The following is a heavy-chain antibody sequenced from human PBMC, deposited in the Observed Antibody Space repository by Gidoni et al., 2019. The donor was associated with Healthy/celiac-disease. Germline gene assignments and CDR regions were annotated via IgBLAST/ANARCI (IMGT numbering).Heavy chain of an antibody. Sequence: QVHLQESGPGLVKPSTTLSLTCTVSGGSISSYYWSWIRQPPGKGLEWVGYIYYSGSTNYTPSLKSRVTISVDTSKNQFSLKLSSVTASDTAVYYCARGGKLGGYFDYWGQGTLVTVSS. CDR3: ARGGKLGGYFDY. V-gene: IGHV4-59*01. CDR1: GGSISSYY. D-gene: IGHD7-27*01. CDR2: IYYSGST. J-gene: IGHJ4*02.